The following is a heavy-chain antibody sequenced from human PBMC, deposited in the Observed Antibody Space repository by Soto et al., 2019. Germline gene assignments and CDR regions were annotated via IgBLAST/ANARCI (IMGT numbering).Heavy chain of an antibody. J-gene: IGHJ5*02. Sequence: ASVKVSCKASGYTFTGYYVHWVRQAPGQGLEWMGWINPNSGDTYLAQRFQGRVTMNRDTSIGTAYMELSSLRSEDTAVYYCVRRHVSATGIDWFDPWGQGTLITVSS. CDR1: GYTFTGYY. V-gene: IGHV1-2*02. CDR3: VRRHVSATGIDWFDP. CDR2: INPNSGDT. D-gene: IGHD6-13*01.